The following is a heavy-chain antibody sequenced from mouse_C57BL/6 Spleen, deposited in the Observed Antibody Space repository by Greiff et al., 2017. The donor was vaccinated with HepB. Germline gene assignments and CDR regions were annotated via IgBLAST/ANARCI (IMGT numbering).Heavy chain of an antibody. Sequence: QVQLQQPGAELVKPGASVKLSCKASGYTFTSYWMHWVKQRPGQGLEWIGMIHPNSGSTNYNEKFKSKATLTVDKSSSTAYMQLSSLTSEDSAVYDCAREDYGRGFAYWGQGTLVTVSA. CDR3: AREDYGRGFAY. J-gene: IGHJ3*01. D-gene: IGHD1-1*01. CDR1: GYTFTSYW. V-gene: IGHV1-64*01. CDR2: IHPNSGST.